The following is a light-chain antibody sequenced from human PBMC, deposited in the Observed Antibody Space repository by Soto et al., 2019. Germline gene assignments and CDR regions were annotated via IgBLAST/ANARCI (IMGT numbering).Light chain of an antibody. CDR3: QQYNNWPRT. Sequence: EIVLTQSRGTLALSPGRCSYLXCRPSQSVRSSFLAWYQQKPGQAPRLLIHGATTRATGIPARFSGSGSGTEFTLTISSLQSEDFAVYYCQQYNNWPRTFGQGTKVDIK. V-gene: IGKV3-15*01. CDR1: QSVRSS. CDR2: GAT. J-gene: IGKJ1*01.